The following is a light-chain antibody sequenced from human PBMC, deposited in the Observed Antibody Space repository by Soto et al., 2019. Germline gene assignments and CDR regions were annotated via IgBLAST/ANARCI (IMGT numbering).Light chain of an antibody. J-gene: IGKJ1*01. CDR3: KVPARLLGE. CDR2: KAS. CDR1: QSISSW. V-gene: IGKV1-5*03. Sequence: MIGGASQSISSWLAWYQQKPGKAPKLLIYKASSLEGGVPSRFSGSGSGTEFTLTCSLVMPDDPLTYSRKVPARLLGEIAQGTKVVIK.